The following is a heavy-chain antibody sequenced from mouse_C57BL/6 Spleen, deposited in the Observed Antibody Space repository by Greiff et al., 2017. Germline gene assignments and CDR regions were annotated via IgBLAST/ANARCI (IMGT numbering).Heavy chain of an antibody. CDR2: ISSGGSYT. CDR1: GFTFSSYG. Sequence: EVQGVESGGDLVKPGGSLKLSCAASGFTFSSYGMSWVRQTPDKRLEWVATISSGGSYTYYPDSVKGRFTISRDNAKNTLYLQMSSLKSEDTAMYYCARQDDGYSYAMDYWGQGTSVTVSS. J-gene: IGHJ4*01. CDR3: ARQDDGYSYAMDY. D-gene: IGHD2-3*01. V-gene: IGHV5-6*01.